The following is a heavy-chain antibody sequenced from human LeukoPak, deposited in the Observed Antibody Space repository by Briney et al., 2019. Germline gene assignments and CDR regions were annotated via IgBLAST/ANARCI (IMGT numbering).Heavy chain of an antibody. CDR2: IYYSGST. J-gene: IGHJ4*02. CDR1: GGSISSSSYY. V-gene: IGHV4-39*07. D-gene: IGHD3-22*01. Sequence: PSETLSLTCTVTGGSISSSSYYWGWIRQPPGKGLEWIGSIYYSGSTYYNPSLKSRVTISVDTSKNQFSLKLSSVTAADTAVYYCARDPIPYFYDSSGYSDYWGQGTLVTVSS. CDR3: ARDPIPYFYDSSGYSDY.